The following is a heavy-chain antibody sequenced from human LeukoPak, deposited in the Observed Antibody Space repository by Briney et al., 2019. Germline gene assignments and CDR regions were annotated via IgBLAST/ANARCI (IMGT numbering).Heavy chain of an antibody. CDR2: INLDGTEE. D-gene: IGHD3/OR15-3a*01. Sequence: GGSLRLSCAASGFTFSTYWMTWVRQAPGKGLEWVANINLDGTEEHYVDSSLKGRFTISRDNAKNSLYLQMTSLRVEDTAVYYCASGRHDFLHWGQGTLVTVSS. CDR3: ASGRHDFLH. J-gene: IGHJ4*02. CDR1: GFTFSTYW. V-gene: IGHV3-7*01.